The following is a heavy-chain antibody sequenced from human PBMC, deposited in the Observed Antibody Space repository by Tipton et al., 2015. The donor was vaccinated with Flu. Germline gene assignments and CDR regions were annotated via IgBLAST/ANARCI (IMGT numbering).Heavy chain of an antibody. CDR1: DGSITSSSHY. V-gene: IGHV4-39*06. CDR3: AKVLFGWVES. J-gene: IGHJ5*01. D-gene: IGHD3-16*01. Sequence: LSCSASDGSITSSSHYWGWIRQSPGRGLEWVGSIYYTGYPYYNPSLKSRLAMSIDTSRRVFTLRLSSMTAADTAVYYCAKVLFGWVESWAQGTLVTVSS. CDR2: IYYTGYP.